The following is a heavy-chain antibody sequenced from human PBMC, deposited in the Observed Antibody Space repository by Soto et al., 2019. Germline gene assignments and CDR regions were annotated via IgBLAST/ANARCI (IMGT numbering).Heavy chain of an antibody. CDR1: GFTLSDHY. CDR3: VKSGDNYHALHY. Sequence: GSLRLACTASGFTLSDHYMSWIRPARGNGLEWIGYSSNSGSFTRYADSVKGRLSISRDNAKNSLYLQINSLRGEDKAIYYCVKSGDNYHALHYWGQGTPVTVSS. D-gene: IGHD1-1*01. V-gene: IGHV3-11*06. J-gene: IGHJ4*02. CDR2: SSNSGSFT.